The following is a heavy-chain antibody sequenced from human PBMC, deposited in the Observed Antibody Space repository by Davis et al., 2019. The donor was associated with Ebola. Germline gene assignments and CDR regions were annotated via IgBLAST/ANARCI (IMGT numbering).Heavy chain of an antibody. CDR3: ARALLTGEFRFGLSGILGY. CDR2: ISAYNGNT. Sequence: ASVKVSCKASGYTFTSYGISWVRQAPGQGLEWMGWISAYNGNTNYAQKLQGRVTMTTDTSTSTAYMELRSLRSDDTAVYYCARALLTGEFRFGLSGILGYWGQGTLVTVSS. V-gene: IGHV1-18*01. CDR1: GYTFTSYG. J-gene: IGHJ4*02. D-gene: IGHD7-27*01.